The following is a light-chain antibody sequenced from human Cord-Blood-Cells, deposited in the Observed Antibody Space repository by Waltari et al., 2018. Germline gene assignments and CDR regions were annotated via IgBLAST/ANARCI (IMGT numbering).Light chain of an antibody. V-gene: IGLV2-14*03. CDR1: SSAVGGYNY. Sequence: QSALTQPASVSGSPGQSITISCTGTSSAVGGYNYVSWYQQHPGKAPKHMIYDVSNRPSGVSNRFSGSKSGNAASLTISGLQAEDEADYYCSSYTSSSTLDYVFGTGTKVTVL. CDR3: SSYTSSSTLDYV. J-gene: IGLJ1*01. CDR2: DVS.